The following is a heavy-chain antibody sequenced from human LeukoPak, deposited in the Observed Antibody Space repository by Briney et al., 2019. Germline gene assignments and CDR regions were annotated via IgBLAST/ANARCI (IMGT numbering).Heavy chain of an antibody. CDR2: ISSSSSTI. V-gene: IGHV3-48*02. CDR1: GFTFSSYS. J-gene: IGHJ4*02. Sequence: SGGSLRLSCAASGFTFSSYSMNWVRQAPGKGLEWVSYISSSSSTIYYADSVKGRFTISRDNAKNSLSLQMNSLRDEDTAVYYCARDDGNSPDYWGQGTLVTVSS. D-gene: IGHD4-23*01. CDR3: ARDDGNSPDY.